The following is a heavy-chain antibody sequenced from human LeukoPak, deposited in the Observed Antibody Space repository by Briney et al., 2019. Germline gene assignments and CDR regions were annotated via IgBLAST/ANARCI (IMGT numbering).Heavy chain of an antibody. V-gene: IGHV1-18*04. Sequence: ASVKVSCKASGYNFSSYGIIWARRAPGQGLEWMGRTSVYNGNTKYALKLQGRVTMTTDTSTSTAYMELRSLRSDDTAVYYCARDDEGFDPWGQGTLVTVSS. CDR2: TSVYNGNT. CDR3: ARDDEGFDP. J-gene: IGHJ5*02. CDR1: GYNFSSYG.